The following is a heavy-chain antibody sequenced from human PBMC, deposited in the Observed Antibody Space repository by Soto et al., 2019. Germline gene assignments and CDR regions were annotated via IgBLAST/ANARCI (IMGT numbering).Heavy chain of an antibody. D-gene: IGHD4-17*01. Sequence: QITLKESGPTLVKPTQTLTLTCTFSGFSLRNSGVGVGCIRQPPGKALEWLALIYCDDDKRYSPSLKSRLTITKDTSKNQVVLTMTNMDPVDTATYYCAHLTTGGFYFDYWGQGTLVTVSS. CDR3: AHLTTGGFYFDY. CDR1: GFSLRNSGVG. J-gene: IGHJ4*02. CDR2: IYCDDDK. V-gene: IGHV2-5*02.